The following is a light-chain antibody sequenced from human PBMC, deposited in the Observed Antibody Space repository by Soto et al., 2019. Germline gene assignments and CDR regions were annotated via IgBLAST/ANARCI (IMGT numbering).Light chain of an antibody. CDR2: GNN. J-gene: IGLJ2*01. V-gene: IGLV1-40*01. CDR1: SSNIGAGYD. Sequence: QAVVTQPPSVSGAPGQRVTISCTGGSSNIGAGYDVHWYHELPGTAPKLLIYGNNNRPSGVPDRFSGSKSGTSASLAITGLHAEDEADYYCQSYDSSLSGAVFGGGTKLTVL. CDR3: QSYDSSLSGAV.